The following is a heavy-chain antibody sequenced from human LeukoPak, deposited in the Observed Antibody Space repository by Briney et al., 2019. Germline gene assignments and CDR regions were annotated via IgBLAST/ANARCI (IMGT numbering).Heavy chain of an antibody. D-gene: IGHD6-13*01. CDR3: ARHFLSGYSSSWYYFDY. CDR1: GGSFSGYY. V-gene: IGHV4-39*01. J-gene: IGHJ4*02. CDR2: IYYSGST. Sequence: SETLSLTCAVYGGSFSGYYWGWIRQPPGKGLEWIGSIYYSGSTYYNPSLKSRVTISVDTSKNQFSLKLSSVTAADTAVYYCARHFLSGYSSSWYYFDYWGQGTLVTVSS.